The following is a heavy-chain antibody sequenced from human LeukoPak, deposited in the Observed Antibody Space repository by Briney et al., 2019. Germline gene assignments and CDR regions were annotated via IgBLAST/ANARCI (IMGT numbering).Heavy chain of an antibody. V-gene: IGHV1-46*01. J-gene: IGHJ6*02. CDR3: ARDQGPAYGMDV. CDR2: INPSGGGT. CDR1: GYTFTSYY. Sequence: ASVKVSCKASGYTFTSYYMHWVRQAPGQGLEWMGIINPSGGGTSYAQKFQGRVTMTRDTSTSTVYMELSSLRSEDTAVYYCARDQGPAYGMDVWGQGTTVTVSS.